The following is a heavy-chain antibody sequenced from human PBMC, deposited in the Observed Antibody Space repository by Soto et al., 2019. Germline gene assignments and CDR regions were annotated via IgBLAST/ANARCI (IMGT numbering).Heavy chain of an antibody. V-gene: IGHV4-34*01. CDR2: INHSGST. Sequence: SETLSLTCAVYGGSFSGYYWSWIRQPPGKGLEWIGEINHSGSTNYNPSLKSRVTISVDTSKNQFSLKLSSVTAADTAVYYCARTTSYGMDVWGQGTTVTVSS. CDR3: ARTTSYGMDV. J-gene: IGHJ6*02. CDR1: GGSFSGYY.